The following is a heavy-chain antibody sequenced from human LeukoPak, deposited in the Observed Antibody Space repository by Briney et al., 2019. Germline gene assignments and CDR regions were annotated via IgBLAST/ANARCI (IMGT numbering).Heavy chain of an antibody. V-gene: IGHV4-34*01. D-gene: IGHD5-18*01. Sequence: PSETLSLTCAVYGGSFSGYYWSWIRQPPGKGLEWIGEINHSGSTNYNPSLKSRVTISVDTSKNQFSLKLSSVTAADTAVYHCARGGYSYGPYFDYWGQGTPVTVSS. CDR3: ARGGYSYGPYFDY. CDR1: GGSFSGYY. CDR2: INHSGST. J-gene: IGHJ4*02.